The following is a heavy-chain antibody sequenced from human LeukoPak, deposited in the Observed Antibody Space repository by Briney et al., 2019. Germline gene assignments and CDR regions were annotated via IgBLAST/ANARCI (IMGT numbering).Heavy chain of an antibody. D-gene: IGHD6-19*01. CDR3: ARVEQWPRTFDI. Sequence: SETLSLTCAVYGGSFSGYYWSWIRQHPGKGLEWIGYIYYSGSTYYNPSLKSRVTISVDTSKNQFSLKLSSVTAADTAVYYCARVEQWPRTFDIWGQGTMVTVSS. CDR1: GGSFSGYY. CDR2: IYYSGST. V-gene: IGHV4-31*11. J-gene: IGHJ3*02.